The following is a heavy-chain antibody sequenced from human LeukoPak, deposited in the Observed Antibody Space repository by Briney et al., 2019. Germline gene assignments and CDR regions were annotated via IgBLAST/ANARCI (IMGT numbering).Heavy chain of an antibody. V-gene: IGHV4-39*07. CDR2: INHSGST. CDR1: GGSIISSSYY. D-gene: IGHD5-24*01. Sequence: SETLSLTCTVSGGSIISSSYYWSWIRQPPGKGLEWIGEINHSGSTNYNPSLKSRVTISVDTSKNQFSLKLSSVTAADTAVYYCARGSRDGYNTYWYFDLWGRGTLVTVSS. CDR3: ARGSRDGYNTYWYFDL. J-gene: IGHJ2*01.